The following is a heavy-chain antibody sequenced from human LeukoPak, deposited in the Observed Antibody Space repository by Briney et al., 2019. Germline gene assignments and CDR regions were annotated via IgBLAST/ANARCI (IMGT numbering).Heavy chain of an antibody. V-gene: IGHV1-69*06. Sequence: AASVKVSCKASGGTFSSYAISWVRQAPGQGLEWMGGIILIFGTANYAQKFQGRVTITADKSTSTAYMELSSLRSEDTAVYYCARVEQRGYSYGYYDYWGQGTLVTVSS. D-gene: IGHD5-18*01. J-gene: IGHJ4*02. CDR2: IILIFGTA. CDR3: ARVEQRGYSYGYYDY. CDR1: GGTFSSYA.